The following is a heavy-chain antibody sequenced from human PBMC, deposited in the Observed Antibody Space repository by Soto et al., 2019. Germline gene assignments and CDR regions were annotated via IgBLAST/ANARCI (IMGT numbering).Heavy chain of an antibody. CDR3: AKDRLRGGFLTTATTNGMDV. CDR2: ISYDGSNK. Sequence: QPGGSLRLSCAASGFTFSSYGMHWVRQAPGKGLEWVALISYDGSNKYYVDSVKGRFTISRDNSKNTLFLQMNSLRAGDTAVYYCAKDRLRGGFLTTATTNGMDVWGQGTTVTVS. D-gene: IGHD1-26*01. J-gene: IGHJ6*02. CDR1: GFTFSSYG. V-gene: IGHV3-30*18.